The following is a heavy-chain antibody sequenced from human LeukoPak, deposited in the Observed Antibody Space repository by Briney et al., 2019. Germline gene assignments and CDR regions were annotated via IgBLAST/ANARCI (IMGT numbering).Heavy chain of an antibody. J-gene: IGHJ6*02. D-gene: IGHD3-10*01. CDR2: ISDGGDNT. Sequence: GGSLRLSRAAAGFSLASYVTSWVRQAPGKGLEWVSTISDGGDNTYYADSVKGRFTISRDNSKDTLYLQMKSLRAEDTAVYYCGQTMDQRFYYYGMYVQGQVTTVTVSS. V-gene: IGHV3-23*01. CDR3: GQTMDQRFYYYGMYV. CDR1: GFSLASYV.